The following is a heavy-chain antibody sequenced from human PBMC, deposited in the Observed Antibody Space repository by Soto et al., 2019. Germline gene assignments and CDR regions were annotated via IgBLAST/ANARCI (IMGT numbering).Heavy chain of an antibody. CDR2: IKQDGSEK. CDR1: GFTFSSYW. D-gene: IGHD3-16*01. CDR3: ARDGPEELGEGDAFDI. V-gene: IGHV3-7*03. Sequence: GGSLRLSCAASGFTFSSYWMSWVRQAPGKGLEWVANIKQDGSEKYYVDSVKGRFTISRDNAKNSLYLQMNSLRAEDTAVYYCARDGPEELGEGDAFDIWGQGTMVTVSS. J-gene: IGHJ3*02.